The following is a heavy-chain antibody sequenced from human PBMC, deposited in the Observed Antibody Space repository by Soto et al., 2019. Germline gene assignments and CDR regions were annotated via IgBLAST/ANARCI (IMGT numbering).Heavy chain of an antibody. CDR1: GFTFSSYS. Sequence: GGSLRLSCAASGFTFSSYSMNWVRQAPGKGLEWVSSISSGSSYIYYADSVKGRFTISRDNAKNSLYLQMNSLRAEDTAVYYCARDGRRLYRLDYWGQGTLVTVSS. J-gene: IGHJ4*02. V-gene: IGHV3-21*01. CDR3: ARDGRRLYRLDY. D-gene: IGHD2-8*02. CDR2: ISSGSSYI.